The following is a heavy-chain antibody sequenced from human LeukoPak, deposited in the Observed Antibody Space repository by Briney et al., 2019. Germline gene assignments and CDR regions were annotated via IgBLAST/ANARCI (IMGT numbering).Heavy chain of an antibody. Sequence: GGSLRLSCAASGFTFSSYSMNWVRQAPGKGLEWVSSIDSSSSYIYYADSVKGRFTISRDNAKNSLYLQMNSLRAEDTAVYYCAELGITMIGGVWGKGTTVTISS. CDR1: GFTFSSYS. CDR2: IDSSSSYI. J-gene: IGHJ6*04. CDR3: AELGITMIGGV. D-gene: IGHD3-10*02. V-gene: IGHV3-21*01.